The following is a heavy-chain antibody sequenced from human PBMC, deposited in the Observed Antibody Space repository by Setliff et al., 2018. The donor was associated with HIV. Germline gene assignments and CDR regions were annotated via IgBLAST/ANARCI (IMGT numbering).Heavy chain of an antibody. CDR3: AKDRGEVPTAFFDY. D-gene: IGHD2-2*01. CDR2: ISGDAINI. Sequence: PGGSLRLSCAASGFTFSHNAMNWVRLAPGKGLQWVSSISGDAINIHYADSVKGRFTISRDNSKNTIYLQMNSLRAEDTAVYYCAKDRGEVPTAFFDYWGQGTLVTVSS. J-gene: IGHJ4*02. CDR1: GFTFSHNA. V-gene: IGHV3-23*01.